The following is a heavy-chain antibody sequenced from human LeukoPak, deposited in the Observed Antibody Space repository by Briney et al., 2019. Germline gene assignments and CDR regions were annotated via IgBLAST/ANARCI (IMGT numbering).Heavy chain of an antibody. V-gene: IGHV3-23*01. CDR2: ISGSGGST. J-gene: IGHJ4*02. CDR1: GFTFSSYA. Sequence: PGGSLRLSCAASGFTFSSYAMSWVRQAPGKGLEWVSAISGSGGSTYYADSVKGRFTISKDNSKNTLYLQMNSLRAEDTAVYYCAKDACGGDCYFPFDYWGQGTLVTVSS. D-gene: IGHD2-21*01. CDR3: AKDACGGDCYFPFDY.